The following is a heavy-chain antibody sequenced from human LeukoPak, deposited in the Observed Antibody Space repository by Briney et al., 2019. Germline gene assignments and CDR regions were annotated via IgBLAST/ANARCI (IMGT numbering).Heavy chain of an antibody. J-gene: IGHJ4*02. CDR1: GYTFTEHF. Sequence: ASVEVSCKASGYTFTEHFIHWVRQAPGQGLQYMGRIHPASANTVYAQMFHGRVTLTRDTPATTTYMELSGLRSDDTAVYYCARDLRPANLWGQGTLVTVSS. CDR2: IHPASANT. V-gene: IGHV1-2*06. D-gene: IGHD1-7*01. CDR3: ARDLRPANL.